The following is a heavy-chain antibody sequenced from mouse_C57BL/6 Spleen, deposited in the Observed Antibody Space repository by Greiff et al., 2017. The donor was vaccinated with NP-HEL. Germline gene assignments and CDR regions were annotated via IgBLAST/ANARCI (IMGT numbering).Heavy chain of an antibody. CDR1: GFTFSSYG. CDR2: ISSGGSYT. Sequence: EVKVVESGGDLVKPGGSLKLSCAASGFTFSSYGMSWVRQTPDKRLEWVATISSGGSYTYYPDSVKGRFTISRDNAKNTLYLQMSSLKSEDTAMYYCARHSTIVTCFDYWGQGTTLTVSS. CDR3: ARHSTIVTCFDY. J-gene: IGHJ2*01. D-gene: IGHD2-5*01. V-gene: IGHV5-6*01.